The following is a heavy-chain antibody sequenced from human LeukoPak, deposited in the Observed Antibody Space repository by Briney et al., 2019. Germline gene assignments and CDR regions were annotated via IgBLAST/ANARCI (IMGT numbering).Heavy chain of an antibody. CDR2: ISYDGSNK. CDR1: GFTFSSYA. D-gene: IGHD2-8*01. V-gene: IGHV3-30*04. J-gene: IGHJ6*03. Sequence: SGGSLRLSCAASGFTFSSYAMHWVRQAPGKGLEWVAVISYDGSNKYYADSVKGRFTISRDNSKNTLYLQMNSLRAEDTAVHYCARDELVYARWYYYYYMDVWGKGTTVTVSS. CDR3: ARDELVYARWYYYYYMDV.